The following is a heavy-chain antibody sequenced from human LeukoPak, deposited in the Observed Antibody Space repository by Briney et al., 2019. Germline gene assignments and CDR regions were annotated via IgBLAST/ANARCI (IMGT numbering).Heavy chain of an antibody. D-gene: IGHD3-22*01. J-gene: IGHJ4*02. CDR2: ISGSGGGT. V-gene: IGHV3-23*01. Sequence: TGGSLRLSFAVSGITLSNYAMSWVRQAPGKGLEWVASISGSGGGTHYADSVKGRFTISRDNPKNTLYLQMNNLRAGDTAVYFCAKRGVVIRVILVGFHKEAYYFDSWGQGALVTVSS. CDR3: AKRGVVIRVILVGFHKEAYYFDS. CDR1: GITLSNYA.